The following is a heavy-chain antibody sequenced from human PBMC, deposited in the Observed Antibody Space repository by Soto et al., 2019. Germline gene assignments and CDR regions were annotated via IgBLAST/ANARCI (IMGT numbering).Heavy chain of an antibody. Sequence: ASVKVSCKASGYTFTGYYMHWVRQAPGQGLEWMGWINPNSGGTNYAQKFQGWVTMTRDTSISTAYMELSRLRSDDTAVYYCERNPRYCSGGSCYVHYYGMDVWGQASTVTVLL. V-gene: IGHV1-2*04. D-gene: IGHD2-15*01. J-gene: IGHJ6*02. CDR2: INPNSGGT. CDR3: ERNPRYCSGGSCYVHYYGMDV. CDR1: GYTFTGYY.